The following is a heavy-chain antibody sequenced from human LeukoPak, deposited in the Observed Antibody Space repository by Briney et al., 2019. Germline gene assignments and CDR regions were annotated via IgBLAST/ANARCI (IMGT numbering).Heavy chain of an antibody. CDR2: INPFSGDT. Sequence: ASVKVSCKASGYTFTDYFMHWVRQAPGQGLEWMGCINPFSGDTNYPQKFQGRVTMTRDTSISTAYMDLSRLRSDDTAVYYCARDLEGYHYGSGNYPQWGQGTLVTVSS. V-gene: IGHV1-2*02. D-gene: IGHD3-10*01. CDR1: GYTFTDYF. J-gene: IGHJ4*02. CDR3: ARDLEGYHYGSGNYPQ.